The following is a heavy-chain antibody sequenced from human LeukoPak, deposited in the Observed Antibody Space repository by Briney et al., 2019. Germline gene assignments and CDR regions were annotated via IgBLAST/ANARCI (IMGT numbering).Heavy chain of an antibody. V-gene: IGHV1-18*01. CDR2: ISAYNGNT. J-gene: IGHJ1*01. D-gene: IGHD3-10*01. CDR3: ARHSEVRGVYMPEYFQH. CDR1: GYTFTSYG. Sequence: GASVKVSCKTSGYTFTSYGISWVRQAPGQGLEWMGWISAYNGNTNYAQKLQGRVTMTTDTSTSTAYMELRSLRSDDTAVYYCARHSEVRGVYMPEYFQHWGQGTLVTVSS.